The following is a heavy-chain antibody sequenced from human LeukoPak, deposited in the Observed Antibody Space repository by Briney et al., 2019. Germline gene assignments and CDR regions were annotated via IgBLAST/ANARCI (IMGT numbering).Heavy chain of an antibody. Sequence: GGSLRLSCAASGFTFSSYGMHWVRQAPGKGLEWVAFIRYDGSNKYYADSVKVRFTISRDNSKNTLYLQRNSLRAEDTAVYYCAKDLERGYSCGYRRGPPDYWGQGTLVTVSS. CDR3: AKDLERGYSCGYRRGPPDY. CDR2: IRYDGSNK. D-gene: IGHD5-18*01. V-gene: IGHV3-30*02. CDR1: GFTFSSYG. J-gene: IGHJ4*02.